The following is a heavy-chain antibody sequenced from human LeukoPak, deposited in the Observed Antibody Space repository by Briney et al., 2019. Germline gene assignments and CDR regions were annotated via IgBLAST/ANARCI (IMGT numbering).Heavy chain of an antibody. D-gene: IGHD4-17*01. CDR1: GYSISSGYY. CDR3: ARVPTVTFFDY. V-gene: IGHV4-38-2*02. Sequence: SETLSLTCTVSGYSISSGYYWGWIRQPPGKGLEWIGTIYYSGSTYYNPSLKSRVTISVDTSKNQFSLKLSSVTAADTAVYYCARVPTVTFFDYWGQGTLVTVSS. J-gene: IGHJ4*02. CDR2: IYYSGST.